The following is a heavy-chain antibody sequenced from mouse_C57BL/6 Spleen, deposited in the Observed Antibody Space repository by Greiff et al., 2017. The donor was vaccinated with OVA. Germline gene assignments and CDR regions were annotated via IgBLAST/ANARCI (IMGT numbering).Heavy chain of an antibody. D-gene: IGHD2-4*01. CDR3: ARFTYYDGGYFDY. J-gene: IGHJ2*01. V-gene: IGHV1-50*01. Sequence: QVQLQQPGAELVKPGASVKLSCKASGYTFTSYWMQWVKQRPGQGLEWIGEIDPSDSYTNYNQKFKGKATLTVDTSSSTAYMQLSSLTSEDSAVYYGARFTYYDGGYFDYWGQGTTLTVSS. CDR2: IDPSDSYT. CDR1: GYTFTSYW.